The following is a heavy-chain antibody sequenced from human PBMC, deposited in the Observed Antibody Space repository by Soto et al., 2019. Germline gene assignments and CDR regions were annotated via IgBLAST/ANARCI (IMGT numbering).Heavy chain of an antibody. D-gene: IGHD2-2*01. CDR3: ASDIEENQLLYDAFDI. J-gene: IGHJ3*02. CDR1: GFTIDDYA. V-gene: IGHV3-9*01. CDR2: ISWDSNSI. Sequence: PGGSLRLSCAASGFTIDDYAMHWVRQAPGKGLEWVSGISWDSNSIGYADSVKGRFTISRDNAKNSLYLQMNSLRTGDTALYFCASDIEENQLLYDAFDIWGKGTMVTVS.